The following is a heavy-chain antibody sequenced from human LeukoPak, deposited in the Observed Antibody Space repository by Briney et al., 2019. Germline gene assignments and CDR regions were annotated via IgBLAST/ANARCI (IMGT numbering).Heavy chain of an antibody. Sequence: AGGSLRLSCAASGFTFSSYAMHWVRQAPGKGLEWVAVISYDGSNKYYADSVKGRFTISRDNSKNTLYLQMNSLRAEDTAVHYCARDGYSSGWSVDAFDIWGQGTMVTVSS. CDR3: ARDGYSSGWSVDAFDI. D-gene: IGHD6-19*01. CDR1: GFTFSSYA. CDR2: ISYDGSNK. V-gene: IGHV3-30-3*01. J-gene: IGHJ3*02.